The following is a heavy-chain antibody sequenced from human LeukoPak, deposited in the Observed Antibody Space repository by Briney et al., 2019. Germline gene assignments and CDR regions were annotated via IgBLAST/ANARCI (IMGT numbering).Heavy chain of an antibody. D-gene: IGHD2-21*02. Sequence: GGSLRLSCAASGFTFSNYWMGWVRQPPGKGLQWVANIKEDGSEKYYVDSVKGRFTISRDNAKNSVYLQMNSPRAEDTAVYYCAREGRLLSLDYWGQGTLVTVSS. CDR2: IKEDGSEK. J-gene: IGHJ4*02. CDR3: AREGRLLSLDY. V-gene: IGHV3-7*01. CDR1: GFTFSNYW.